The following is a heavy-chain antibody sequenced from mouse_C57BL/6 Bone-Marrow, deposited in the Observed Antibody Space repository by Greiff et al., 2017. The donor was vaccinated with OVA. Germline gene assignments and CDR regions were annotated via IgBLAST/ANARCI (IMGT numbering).Heavy chain of an antibody. V-gene: IGHV1-52*01. CDR2: IDPSDSET. CDR1: GYTFTSYW. J-gene: IGHJ1*03. Sequence: QVQLQQPGAELVRPGSSVKLSCKASGYTFTSYWMHWVKQRPIQGLEWIGNIDPSDSETHYNQKFKDKATLTVDKSSSTAYMQLSSLTSEDSAVYYCARYDHIEGGYFDVWGTGTTVTVSS. CDR3: ARYDHIEGGYFDV. D-gene: IGHD2-12*01.